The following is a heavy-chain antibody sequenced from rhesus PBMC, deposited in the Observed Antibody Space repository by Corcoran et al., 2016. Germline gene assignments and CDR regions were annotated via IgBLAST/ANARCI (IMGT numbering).Heavy chain of an antibody. CDR2: IYGSSGST. V-gene: IGHV4-76*01. CDR3: ARFIGGWLGDNSLDV. Sequence: QAPLQESCPGVGQPSEILSLTCVVSGGSISSVYSWSWIRQLPGKGLEWIVDIYGSSGSTNYNPSLKNRVTIAKDASKNQFSLKRRSVTAADTAVYYCARFIGGWLGDNSLDVWGRGVLVTVSS. J-gene: IGHJ5-2*02. D-gene: IGHD6-31*01. CDR1: GGSISSVYS.